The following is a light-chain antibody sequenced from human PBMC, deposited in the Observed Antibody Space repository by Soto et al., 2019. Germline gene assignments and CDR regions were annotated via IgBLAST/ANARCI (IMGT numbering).Light chain of an antibody. Sequence: DIQMTQSPSSLSASVGDRVTIPCRASQSISRNLNWYQQKTGKAPKLLIYGTSILQSGVQSRFSGSGSGTDFTLTINILQPEEFATYYCQVGYSVLGFTFGPGTKVDIE. J-gene: IGKJ3*01. V-gene: IGKV1-39*01. CDR1: QSISRN. CDR2: GTS. CDR3: QVGYSVLGFT.